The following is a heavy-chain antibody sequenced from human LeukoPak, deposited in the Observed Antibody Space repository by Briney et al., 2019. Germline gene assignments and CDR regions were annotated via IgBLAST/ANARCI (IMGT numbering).Heavy chain of an antibody. CDR1: GFTFSSYA. D-gene: IGHD2-15*01. Sequence: GGSLRLSCAASGFTFSSYAMSWVRQAPGKGLEWVSAISGSGGSTYYADSVKGRFTISRDNSKNALYLQMNSLRAEDTAVYYCAALKVAAPFDYWGQGTLVTVSS. J-gene: IGHJ4*02. CDR2: ISGSGGST. CDR3: AALKVAAPFDY. V-gene: IGHV3-23*01.